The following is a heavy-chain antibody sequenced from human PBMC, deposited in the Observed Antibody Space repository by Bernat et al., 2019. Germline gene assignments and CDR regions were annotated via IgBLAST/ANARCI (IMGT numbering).Heavy chain of an antibody. CDR3: ATLTLGYCSSTSCYFDY. CDR2: IYYSGST. Sequence: QLQLQESGPGLVKPSETLSLTCTVSGGSISSSSYYWGWIRQPPGKGLEWIGSIYYSGSTYYNPSLKSRVTISVETSKNQFSLKLSSVTAADTAVYYCATLTLGYCSSTSCYFDYWGQRTLVTVSS. D-gene: IGHD2-2*01. V-gene: IGHV4-39*01. J-gene: IGHJ4*02. CDR1: GGSISSSSYY.